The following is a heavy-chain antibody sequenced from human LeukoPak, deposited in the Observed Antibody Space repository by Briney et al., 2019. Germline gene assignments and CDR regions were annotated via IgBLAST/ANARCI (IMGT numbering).Heavy chain of an antibody. CDR1: GFTFSSYS. CDR3: ASGIWSGYPYFDD. J-gene: IGHJ4*02. Sequence: PGGSLRLSCAASGFTFSSYSMNWVRQAPGKGLEWVLSISSSSSYIYYADSVKGRFTISRDNAKNSLYLQMNSLRAEDTAVYYCASGIWSGYPYFDDWGQGTLVTVSS. V-gene: IGHV3-21*01. CDR2: ISSSSSYI. D-gene: IGHD3-3*01.